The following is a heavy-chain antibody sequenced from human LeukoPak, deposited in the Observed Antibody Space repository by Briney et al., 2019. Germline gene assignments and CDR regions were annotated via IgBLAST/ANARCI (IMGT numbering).Heavy chain of an antibody. CDR2: IDHGGST. D-gene: IGHD2-2*01. Sequence: SETLSLTCAVSGGSISSSHWWSWVRQPPGKGLEWIGEIDHGGSTKYNPSLKSRVTISVDKSKNQFSLRLSSVTAADTAVYYCARVHKFCSGTSCYRFDPWGQGTLVTVSS. CDR3: ARVHKFCSGTSCYRFDP. J-gene: IGHJ5*02. CDR1: GGSISSSHW. V-gene: IGHV4-4*02.